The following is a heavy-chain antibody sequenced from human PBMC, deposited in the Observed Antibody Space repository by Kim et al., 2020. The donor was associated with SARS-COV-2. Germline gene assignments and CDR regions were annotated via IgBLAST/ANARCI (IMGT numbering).Heavy chain of an antibody. CDR1: GFTFSDYY. CDR3: ARDGYCSSTSCYMGPFDI. CDR2: ISSSGSTI. Sequence: GGSLRLSCAASGFTFSDYYMSWIRQAPGKGLEWVSYISSSGSTIYYADSVKGRFTISRDNAKNSLYLQMNSLRAEGTAVYYCARDGYCSSTSCYMGPFDIWGQGTMVTVSS. D-gene: IGHD2-2*03. V-gene: IGHV3-11*01. J-gene: IGHJ3*02.